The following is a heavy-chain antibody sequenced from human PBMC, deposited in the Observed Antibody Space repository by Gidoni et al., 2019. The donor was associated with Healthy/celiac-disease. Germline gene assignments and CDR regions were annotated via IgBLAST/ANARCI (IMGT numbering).Heavy chain of an antibody. Sequence: QVQLVESGGGVVQPGLSLQRSCAASGFPFSSLGMPGVRQAPGKGLEWVAVIWYDGSNKYYADSVKGRFTISRDNSKNTLYLQMNSLRAEDTAVYYCARDPRIAAAGTVWFDPWGQGTLVTVSS. CDR1: GFPFSSLG. J-gene: IGHJ5*02. CDR2: IWYDGSNK. CDR3: ARDPRIAAAGTVWFDP. V-gene: IGHV3-33*01. D-gene: IGHD6-13*01.